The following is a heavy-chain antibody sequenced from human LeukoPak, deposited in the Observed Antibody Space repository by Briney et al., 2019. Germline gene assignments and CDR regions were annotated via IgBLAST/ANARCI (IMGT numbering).Heavy chain of an antibody. CDR2: IYHTGRT. Sequence: NPSETLSLTCSVSGYSISSGYYWAWIRQPPGKGLEWIGYIYHTGRTSYNESLKSRVTISVDTSTNQFSLKLRDVTAADTAVYFCARDLDTIPRGGHDSWGQGTLVTVSS. V-gene: IGHV4-38-2*02. CDR3: ARDLDTIPRGGHDS. J-gene: IGHJ4*02. CDR1: GYSISSGYY. D-gene: IGHD3-10*01.